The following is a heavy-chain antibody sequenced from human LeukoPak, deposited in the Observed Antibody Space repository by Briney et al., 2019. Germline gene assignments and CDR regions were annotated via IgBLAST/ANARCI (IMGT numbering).Heavy chain of an antibody. V-gene: IGHV3-15*01. J-gene: IGHJ4*02. Sequence: SGGSLRLSCAASGFTFSDAWMSWVRQAPGKGLEWVGRIKSKTDGGTIDYAAPVKGRFTISRDDSKNTLYLQMNSLKTEDTAVYYCTTELTTQVIRDYWGQGTLVTVSS. CDR3: TTELTTQVIRDY. D-gene: IGHD3-22*01. CDR2: IKSKTDGGTI. CDR1: GFTFSDAW.